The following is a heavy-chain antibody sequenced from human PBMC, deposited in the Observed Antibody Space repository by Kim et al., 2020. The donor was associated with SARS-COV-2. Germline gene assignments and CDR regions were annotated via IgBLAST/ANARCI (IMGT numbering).Heavy chain of an antibody. CDR3: AKLPISGTTWDAFDI. J-gene: IGHJ3*02. D-gene: IGHD1-7*01. V-gene: IGHV3-30*18. CDR2: ISYDATNK. CDR1: GFTFSSYG. Sequence: GGSLRLSCAASGFTFSSYGMHWVRQAPGKGLEWVAVISYDATNKYYSDSVRGRFTISRDNSKNTLYLQMDSLRAEDTAVYYCAKLPISGTTWDAFDIWGRGTMVTVSS.